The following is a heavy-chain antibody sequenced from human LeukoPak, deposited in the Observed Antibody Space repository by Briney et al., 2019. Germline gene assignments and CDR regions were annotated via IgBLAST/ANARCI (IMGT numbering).Heavy chain of an antibody. CDR1: GFTFDDYD. CDR3: AKDMRGGKGGWYFDY. J-gene: IGHJ4*02. Sequence: GGSLRLSCAASGFTFDDYDMHWVRQAPGKGLEWVSLITWDGGTTYYADSVKGRFTISRDNSKNSLYLQMSSLRAEDTALYYCAKDMRGGKGGWYFDYWGQGTLVTVSS. V-gene: IGHV3-43D*03. CDR2: ITWDGGTT. D-gene: IGHD2-15*01.